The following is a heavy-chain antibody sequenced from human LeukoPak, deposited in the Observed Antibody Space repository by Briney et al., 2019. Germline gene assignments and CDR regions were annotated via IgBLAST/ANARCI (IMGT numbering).Heavy chain of an antibody. J-gene: IGHJ4*02. CDR2: IYTSGST. V-gene: IGHV4-61*02. D-gene: IGHD3-10*01. CDR3: ARGVWFGEPRPVDY. Sequence: PSETLSLTCTVSGGSISSGSYYWSWIRQPAGKGLEWIGRIYTSGSTNYNPSLKSRVTISVDTSKNQFSLKLSSVTAADTAVYYCARGVWFGEPRPVDYWGRGTLVTVSS. CDR1: GGSISSGSYY.